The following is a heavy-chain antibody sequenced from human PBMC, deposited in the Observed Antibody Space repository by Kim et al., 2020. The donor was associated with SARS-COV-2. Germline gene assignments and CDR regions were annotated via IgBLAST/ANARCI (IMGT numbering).Heavy chain of an antibody. Sequence: GGSLRLSCAASGFSFNTYAMTWVRQAPGKGLEWLSDICANDGNTYYADSVKGRFTISRDNSKTTLYLQMNSLRPEDTAIYYCAKQSSPSCYSCIDHWGQGTLVTVSS. J-gene: IGHJ4*02. V-gene: IGHV3-23*01. CDR3: AKQSSPSCYSCIDH. CDR1: GFSFNTYA. CDR2: ICANDGNT. D-gene: IGHD2-2*01.